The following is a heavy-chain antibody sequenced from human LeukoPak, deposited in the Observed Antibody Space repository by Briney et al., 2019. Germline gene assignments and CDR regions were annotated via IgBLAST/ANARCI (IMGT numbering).Heavy chain of an antibody. J-gene: IGHJ3*02. V-gene: IGHV4-34*01. Sequence: SETLSLTCAVYGGSFSGYYWSWIRQPPGKGLEWIGEINHSGSTNYNPSLKSRVTISVDTSMNQFSLKLSSVTAADTAVYYCARQDTGDGRAFDIWGQGTMVTVSS. D-gene: IGHD7-27*01. CDR3: ARQDTGDGRAFDI. CDR1: GGSFSGYY. CDR2: INHSGST.